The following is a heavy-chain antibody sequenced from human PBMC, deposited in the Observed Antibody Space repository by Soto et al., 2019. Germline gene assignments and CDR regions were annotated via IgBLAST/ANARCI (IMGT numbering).Heavy chain of an antibody. J-gene: IGHJ4*02. V-gene: IGHV3-9*01. CDR3: AKDTPYSYGSSPFDY. CDR1: GFTFDDYA. Sequence: GGSLRLSCAASGFTFDDYAMHWVRQAPGKGLEWVSGISWNIGSIGYADSVKGRFTISRDNAKNSLYLQMNSLRAEDTALYYCAKDTPYSYGSSPFDYWGQGTLVTVSS. D-gene: IGHD5-18*01. CDR2: ISWNIGSI.